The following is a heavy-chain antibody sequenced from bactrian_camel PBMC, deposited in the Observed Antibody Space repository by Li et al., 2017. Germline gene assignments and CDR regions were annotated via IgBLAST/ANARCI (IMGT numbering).Heavy chain of an antibody. J-gene: IGHJ4*01. CDR1: RYTVSNNY. CDR2: IYSGGVDI. D-gene: IGHD3*01. V-gene: IGHV3-2*01. CDR3: ATDLLTNTGQQEYDY. Sequence: VQLVESGGGSVQGGGSLRLSCSASRYTVSNNYMGWFRQAPGKEREGVACIYSGGVDINYAASVKGRFTISQDNAKNTVYLQMNSLRSEDTALYYCATDLLTNTGQQEYDYWGQGTQVTVS.